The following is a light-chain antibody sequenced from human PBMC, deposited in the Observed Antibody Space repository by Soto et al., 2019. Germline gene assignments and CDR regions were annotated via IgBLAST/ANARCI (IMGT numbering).Light chain of an antibody. V-gene: IGLV2-14*01. CDR1: SSDVGGYNY. J-gene: IGLJ1*01. CDR2: EVS. CDR3: SSYTSSSTQV. Sequence: QSVLTQPASVSGSPGQSITISCTGTSSDVGGYNYVSWYQQHPGKAPKLVIYEVSNRPSGVSNRFSGPKSGNTASLTISGLQAEDEADYYCSSYTSSSTQVFGTGTKVTVL.